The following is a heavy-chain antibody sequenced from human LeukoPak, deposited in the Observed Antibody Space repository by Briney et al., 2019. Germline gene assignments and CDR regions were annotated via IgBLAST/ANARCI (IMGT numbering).Heavy chain of an antibody. D-gene: IGHD6-13*01. Sequence: SETLSLTCAVYGGSFSGYYWGWIRQPPGKGLEWIGEINHSGSTNYNPSLKSRVTISVDTSKNQFSLKLSSVTAADTAVYYCARAVPAGFGSSWYGGAVDYWGQGTLVTVSS. CDR2: INHSGST. V-gene: IGHV4-34*01. CDR1: GGSFSGYY. CDR3: ARAVPAGFGSSWYGGAVDY. J-gene: IGHJ4*02.